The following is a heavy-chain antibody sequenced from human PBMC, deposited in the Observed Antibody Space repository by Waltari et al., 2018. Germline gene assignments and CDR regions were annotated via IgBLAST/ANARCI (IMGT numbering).Heavy chain of an antibody. J-gene: IGHJ4*02. V-gene: IGHV4-38-2*01. CDR1: GYSISSGYY. Sequence: QVQLQESGPGLVKPSETLSLTCAVSGYSISSGYYWGWIRQPPGKGLEWIGNIYHRGGTYSNPSLKSRVTISVDTSKNQFSLKLSSVTAADTAVYYCARHVYTTLDYWGQGTLVTVSS. CDR2: IYHRGGT. D-gene: IGHD3-16*01. CDR3: ARHVYTTLDY.